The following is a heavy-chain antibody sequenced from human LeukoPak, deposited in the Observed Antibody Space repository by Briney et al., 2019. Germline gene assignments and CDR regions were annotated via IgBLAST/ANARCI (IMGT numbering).Heavy chain of an antibody. CDR3: ARDLSKAAVGTLVGY. Sequence: GGSLRLSCAVSGLTVSNNYMSWVRQAPGKGLEWVSIIYSGGSTYLADSVKGRFNISRDNSKNTLYLQMNSLRAEDTAVYYCARDLSKAAVGTLVGYWGQGTLVTVSS. CDR1: GLTVSNNY. J-gene: IGHJ4*02. CDR2: IYSGGST. D-gene: IGHD6-13*01. V-gene: IGHV3-66*01.